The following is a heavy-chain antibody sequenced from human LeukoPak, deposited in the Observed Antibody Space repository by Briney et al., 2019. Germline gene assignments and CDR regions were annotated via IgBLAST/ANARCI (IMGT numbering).Heavy chain of an antibody. CDR2: IRSKAYGGTT. CDR1: GLPFGDYA. Sequence: QPGGSLRLSCTASGLPFGDYAMSWVRQAPGKGLEWVGFIRSKAYGGTTEYAASVKGRFTISRDDSKSIAYLQMNSLKTEDTAVYYCTFSSSNPYYYYYGMDVWGQGTTVTVSS. D-gene: IGHD6-13*01. V-gene: IGHV3-49*04. J-gene: IGHJ6*02. CDR3: TFSSSNPYYYYYGMDV.